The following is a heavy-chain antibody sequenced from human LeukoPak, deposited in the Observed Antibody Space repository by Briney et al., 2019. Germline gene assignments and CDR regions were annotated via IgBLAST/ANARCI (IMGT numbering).Heavy chain of an antibody. V-gene: IGHV3-30*01. CDR3: ARAQTFLPDY. CDR2: ISCDGSNK. Sequence: GGSLRLSCAASGFTFSRYAMQWGRQAPGKGVEWVAVISCDGSNKYYADSVKGRFTISRDNSKNTLYLQMNSLRAEDTAVCYCARAQTFLPDYWGQGTLVTVSS. CDR1: GFTFSRYA. J-gene: IGHJ4*02.